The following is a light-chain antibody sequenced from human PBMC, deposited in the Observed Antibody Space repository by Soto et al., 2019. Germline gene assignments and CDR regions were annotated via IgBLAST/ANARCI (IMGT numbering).Light chain of an antibody. Sequence: DIVLTQSPLSLPVTPGESASISCKASQSLLLSSGNNYLDWYLQKPGQPPKVLIYWASTRESGVPDRFSGSGSGTDFTLTISSLQAEDVAVYYCQHYYSSPLTFGGGTKVDI. J-gene: IGKJ4*01. V-gene: IGKV4-1*01. CDR3: QHYYSSPLT. CDR1: QSLLLSSGNNY. CDR2: WAS.